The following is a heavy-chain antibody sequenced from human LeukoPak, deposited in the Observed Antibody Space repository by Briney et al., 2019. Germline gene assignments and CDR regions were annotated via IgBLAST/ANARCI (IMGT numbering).Heavy chain of an antibody. J-gene: IGHJ2*01. Sequence: SETLSLTCSVSGGSISSDSWIWIRQPAGKGLEWIAYIYYSGSTNYNPSLKSRVTISVDTSKNQFSLKLSSVTAADTAVYYCARVYYSNSYDYWYFDLWGRGTLVTVSS. D-gene: IGHD6-13*01. CDR2: IYYSGST. CDR1: GGSISSDS. CDR3: ARVYYSNSYDYWYFDL. V-gene: IGHV4-59*01.